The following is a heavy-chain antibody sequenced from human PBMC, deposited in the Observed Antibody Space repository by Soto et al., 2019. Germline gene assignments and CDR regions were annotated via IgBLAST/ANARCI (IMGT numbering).Heavy chain of an antibody. CDR1: GFTFTTTW. Sequence: GESLKISCNTSGFTFTTTWIGWVRQMPGKGLELMGVIYPGDSDTRYDPSFQGQVTISADKSISPTFLQWSSLTASDTAIYYCARHGGYFGLHNSFDVRGQAPLVTVSS. V-gene: IGHV5-51*01. D-gene: IGHD3-9*01. CDR2: IYPGDSDT. J-gene: IGHJ5*02. CDR3: ARHGGYFGLHNSFDV.